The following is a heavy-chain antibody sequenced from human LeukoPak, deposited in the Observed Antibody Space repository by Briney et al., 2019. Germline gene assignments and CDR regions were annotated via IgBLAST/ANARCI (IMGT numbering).Heavy chain of an antibody. CDR1: GDTFITYA. J-gene: IGHJ1*01. CDR3: AREGNEGIVGATTGYFHQ. Sequence: SVKVSCKASGDTFITYAITWVRQAPGQGLEWMGRIIPIFGTANYAQKFQGRVTITTDESTSTAYMELSSLRSDDTAVYYCAREGNEGIVGATTGYFHQWGQGTLVTVSS. D-gene: IGHD1-26*01. CDR2: IIPIFGTA. V-gene: IGHV1-69*05.